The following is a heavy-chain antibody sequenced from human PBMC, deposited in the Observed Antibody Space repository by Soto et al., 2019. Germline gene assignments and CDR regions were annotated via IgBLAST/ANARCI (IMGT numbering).Heavy chain of an antibody. Sequence: QVQLQQSGPGLVKPSQTLSLTCAISGDSVSSDNAAWDWIRQSPSRGLEWLGRTYYRSKWSKWYHEDAVSMKSRITINPDTSKNQFSLQMNSVTPEDTAVYDCAREASGSWYTWCQGTLVTVSS. D-gene: IGHD6-13*01. CDR1: GDSVSSDNAA. J-gene: IGHJ4*02. CDR3: AREASGSWYT. V-gene: IGHV6-1*01. CDR2: TYYRSKWSKWYH.